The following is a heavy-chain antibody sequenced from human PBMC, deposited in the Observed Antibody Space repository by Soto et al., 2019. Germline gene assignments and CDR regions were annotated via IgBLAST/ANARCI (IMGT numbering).Heavy chain of an antibody. D-gene: IGHD3-22*01. CDR1: GGSFSGYY. J-gene: IGHJ4*02. CDR2: INHSGST. CDR3: ARKHIWCGYYQYYYDSSGYSDY. V-gene: IGHV4-34*01. Sequence: PSETLSLTCAVYGGSFSGYYWSWIRQPPGKGLEWIGEINHSGSTNYNPSLKSRVTISVDTSKNQFSLKLSSVTAADTAVYYCARKHIWCGYYQYYYDSSGYSDYWGQGTLVTVSS.